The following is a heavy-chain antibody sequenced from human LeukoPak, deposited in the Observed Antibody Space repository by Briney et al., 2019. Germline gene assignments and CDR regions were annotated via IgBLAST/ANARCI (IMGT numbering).Heavy chain of an antibody. CDR2: IAPNSGGT. CDR3: AREYSSSSGRLYDN. V-gene: IGHV1-2*02. D-gene: IGHD6-6*01. J-gene: IGHJ4*02. CDR1: GYTFTGCF. Sequence: VASVKVSCKASGYTFTGCFMHWVRQAPGQGLEWMGWIAPNSGGTNYAQKFQGRVTMTRDTSINTAYMELSRLTSDNTAVYYCAREYSSSSGRLYDNWGLGTLVAVSS.